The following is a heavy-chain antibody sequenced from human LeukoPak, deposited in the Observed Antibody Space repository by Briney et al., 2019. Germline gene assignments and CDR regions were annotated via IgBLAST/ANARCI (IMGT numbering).Heavy chain of an antibody. Sequence: GASVKVSCKASGYTFTSYDINWVRQATGQGLEWMGWMNPNSGNTGYAQKFQGRVTMTRDTSTSTVYMELSSLRSEDTAVYYCARTAAAQIDAFDIWGQGTMVTVSS. V-gene: IGHV1-8*02. CDR1: GYTFTSYD. CDR3: ARTAAAQIDAFDI. D-gene: IGHD6-13*01. CDR2: MNPNSGNT. J-gene: IGHJ3*02.